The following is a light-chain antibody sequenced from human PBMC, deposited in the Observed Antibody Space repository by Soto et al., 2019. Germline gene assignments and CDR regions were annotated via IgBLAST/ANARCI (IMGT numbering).Light chain of an antibody. CDR2: GAS. J-gene: IGKJ5*01. CDR1: QSVSSSY. V-gene: IGKV3-15*01. CDR3: QQYNNWVT. Sequence: ESVLTQSPGTLSLSPGERATLSCRASQSVSSSYLAWYQQKPGQAPRLLIYGASTRATGIPARFSGSASGTEFTLTISSLQSEDFAVYYCQQYNNWVTFGQGTRLEIK.